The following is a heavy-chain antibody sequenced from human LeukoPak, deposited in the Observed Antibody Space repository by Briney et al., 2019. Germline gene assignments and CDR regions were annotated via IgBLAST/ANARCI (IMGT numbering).Heavy chain of an antibody. J-gene: IGHJ3*01. Sequence: PGGSLRLSCAASGFTFSSYDMHWVRQATAKGLEWVSAIRTDGDTFYPGSVTGRFTISRDNAENSLYLQMNSLRAEDTAVYYCAKIGVDAFDVWGQGTMVTVSS. V-gene: IGHV3-13*01. CDR2: IRTDGDT. D-gene: IGHD2/OR15-2a*01. CDR3: AKIGVDAFDV. CDR1: GFTFSSYD.